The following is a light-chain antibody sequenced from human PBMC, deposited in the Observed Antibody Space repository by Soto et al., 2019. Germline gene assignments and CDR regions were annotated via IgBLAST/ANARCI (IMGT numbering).Light chain of an antibody. CDR2: DVT. Sequence: QSALTQPASVSGSPGQSITISCTGTSSDVGGYYSVSWYQQHPGKAPKLMIYDVTNRPSGVSNRFSGSKSGNTASLTISGLQAENEADYYCSSYTRSSTDVFGTGTKVTAL. V-gene: IGLV2-14*01. CDR1: SSDVGGYYS. J-gene: IGLJ1*01. CDR3: SSYTRSSTDV.